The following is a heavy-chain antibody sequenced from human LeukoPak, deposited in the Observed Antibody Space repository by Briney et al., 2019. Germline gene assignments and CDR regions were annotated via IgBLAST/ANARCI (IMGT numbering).Heavy chain of an antibody. J-gene: IGHJ4*02. CDR3: ATGIRILLWFGELSHFDY. V-gene: IGHV3-23*01. D-gene: IGHD3-10*01. CDR1: GFTFSSYA. Sequence: GSLRLSCAASGFTFSSYAMSWVRQASGEGLEWVSAISGSGGSTYYADSVKGRFTISRDNSKNTLYLQMNSLRAEDTAVYYCATGIRILLWFGELSHFDYWGQGTLVTVSS. CDR2: ISGSGGST.